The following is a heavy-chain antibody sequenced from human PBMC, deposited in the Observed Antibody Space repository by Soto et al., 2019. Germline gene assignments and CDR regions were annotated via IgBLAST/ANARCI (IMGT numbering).Heavy chain of an antibody. CDR1: GGSISSGGYY. CDR2: IYYSGST. Sequence: PSETLSLTCTVSGGSISSGGYYWSWIRQHPGKGLEWIGYIYYSGSTYYNPSLKSRVTISVDTSKNQFSLKLSSATAADTAVYYCAREGDSSSGYMVDVWGQGTTVTVSS. D-gene: IGHD6-13*01. CDR3: AREGDSSSGYMVDV. J-gene: IGHJ6*02. V-gene: IGHV4-31*03.